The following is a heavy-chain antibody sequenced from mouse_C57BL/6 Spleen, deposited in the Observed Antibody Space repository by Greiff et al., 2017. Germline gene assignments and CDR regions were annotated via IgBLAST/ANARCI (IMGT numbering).Heavy chain of an antibody. CDR3: TSYYGSRAYYYAMDD. D-gene: IGHD1-1*01. V-gene: IGHV1-15*01. CDR2: IDPETGGT. J-gene: IGHJ4*01. CDR1: GYTFTDYE. Sequence: QVQLQQSGAELVRPGASVTLSCKASGYTFTDYEMHWVKQTPVHGLEWIGAIDPETGGTAYNQKFKGKAILTADKSSSTAYMELRSLTSEDSAVYYCTSYYGSRAYYYAMDDWGQGTSVTVSS.